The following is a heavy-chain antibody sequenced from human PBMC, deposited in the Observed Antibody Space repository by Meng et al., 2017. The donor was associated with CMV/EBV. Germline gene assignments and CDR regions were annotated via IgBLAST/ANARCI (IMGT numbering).Heavy chain of an antibody. CDR3: ARDKGVSYPYDAFDI. V-gene: IGHV3-30*04. CDR2: ISYDGSNK. CDR1: GFTFSSYA. J-gene: IGHJ3*02. D-gene: IGHD1-26*01. Sequence: GGSLGPSCATSGFTFSSYAMHWVRQAPGKGLEWVAFISYDGSNKYYADSVKGRFTISRDNSKNTLYLQMNSLRAEDTAVYYCARDKGVSYPYDAFDIWGQGTMVTVSS.